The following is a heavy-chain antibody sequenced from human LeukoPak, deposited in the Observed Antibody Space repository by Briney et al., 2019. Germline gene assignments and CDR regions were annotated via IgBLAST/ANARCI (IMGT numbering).Heavy chain of an antibody. V-gene: IGHV4-59*01. J-gene: IGHJ5*02. Sequence: PSETLSLTCTVSGGSISSYYWSRIRQPPGKGLEWIGYIYYSGSTNYNPSLKSRVTISVDTSKNQFSLKLSSVTAADTAVYYCARDNFLRGSSWRGPHWFDPWGQGTLVTVSS. CDR3: ARDNFLRGSSWRGPHWFDP. CDR2: IYYSGST. CDR1: GGSISSYY. D-gene: IGHD6-13*01.